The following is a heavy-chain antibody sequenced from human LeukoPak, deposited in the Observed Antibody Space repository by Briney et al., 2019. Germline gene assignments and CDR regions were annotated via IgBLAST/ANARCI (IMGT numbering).Heavy chain of an antibody. Sequence: PGQSLTLASAPYGFTFSVYGMDWDRQAPGEGLGWVAFIRNEGSNKYYADSVKGRFTISRDNSKNTLYLQMNRLRAEDTAVYYCAKGKDTIFGVVTSLDDWGQGTLVTVSS. CDR2: IRNEGSNK. CDR3: AKGKDTIFGVVTSLDD. D-gene: IGHD3-3*01. J-gene: IGHJ4*02. V-gene: IGHV3-30*02. CDR1: GFTFSVYG.